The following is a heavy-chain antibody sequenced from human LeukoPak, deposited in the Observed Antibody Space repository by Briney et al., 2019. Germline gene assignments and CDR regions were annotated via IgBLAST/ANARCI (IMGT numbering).Heavy chain of an antibody. CDR3: AEDSYYADSSGLDAFDI. V-gene: IGHV3-23*01. Sequence: GGSLRLSCAASGCTFSSYAMSWVRQAPGKGLEWVSAISGSGGSTYYADSVKGRFTISRDNSKNTLYLQMNSLRAENTAVYYCAEDSYYADSSGLDAFDIWGQGTMVTVSS. J-gene: IGHJ3*02. CDR1: GCTFSSYA. CDR2: ISGSGGST. D-gene: IGHD3-22*01.